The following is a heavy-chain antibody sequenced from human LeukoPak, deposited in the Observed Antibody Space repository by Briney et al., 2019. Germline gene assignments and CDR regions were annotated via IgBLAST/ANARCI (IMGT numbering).Heavy chain of an antibody. CDR1: GASLSRYY. CDR3: ASGGGWELPSNFDY. CDR2: SYYSGSS. Sequence: SETLSLTCTVSGASLSRYYWSWIWKPPGKGLERMGYSYYSGSSTYTTSLQRREYISVDTSKTQCSLLLSSLTAADTAVYYCASGGGWELPSNFDYWGQATLVTVSS. J-gene: IGHJ4*02. D-gene: IGHD1-26*01. V-gene: IGHV4-59*08.